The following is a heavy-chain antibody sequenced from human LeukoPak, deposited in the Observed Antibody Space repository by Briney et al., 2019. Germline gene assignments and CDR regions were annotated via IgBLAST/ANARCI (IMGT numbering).Heavy chain of an antibody. J-gene: IGHJ4*02. D-gene: IGHD5-18*01. CDR3: AKDQGGTDTAMGTFDY. Sequence: GGSLRLSCAASGFTFSSYSMNWVRQAPGKGLEWVSYISSSSSYIYYADSVKGRFTISRDNAKNSLYLQMNSLRAEDTAVYYCAKDQGGTDTAMGTFDYWGQGTLVTVSS. V-gene: IGHV3-21*04. CDR2: ISSSSSYI. CDR1: GFTFSSYS.